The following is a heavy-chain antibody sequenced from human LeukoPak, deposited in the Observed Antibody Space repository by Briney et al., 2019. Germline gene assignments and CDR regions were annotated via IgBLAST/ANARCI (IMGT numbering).Heavy chain of an antibody. Sequence: PGGSLRLSCAASGFTFSNYDMHWVRQATGKGLEWISTIGTAGDTYYLASVEGRFTISRENAKSSLYLQINSLRAGDTAIYYCARERLGATKRVVNYDFDLWGRGTLVTVSS. J-gene: IGHJ2*01. D-gene: IGHD1-7*01. CDR2: IGTAGDT. CDR3: ARERLGATKRVVNYDFDL. V-gene: IGHV3-13*01. CDR1: GFTFSNYD.